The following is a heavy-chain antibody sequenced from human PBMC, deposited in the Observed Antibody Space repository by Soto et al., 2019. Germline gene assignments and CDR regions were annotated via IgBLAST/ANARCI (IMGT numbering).Heavy chain of an antibody. CDR3: ATPYGRDYYYYGMDV. CDR2: IDPSDSYT. V-gene: IGHV5-10-1*01. J-gene: IGHJ6*02. CDR1: GYSFTSYW. Sequence: PGESLKISCKGSGYSFTSYWISWVRQMPGKGLEWMGRIDPSDSYTNYSPSFQGHVTISADKSISTAYLQWSSLKASDTAMYYCATPYGRDYYYYGMDVWGQGTTVTVSS. D-gene: IGHD4-17*01.